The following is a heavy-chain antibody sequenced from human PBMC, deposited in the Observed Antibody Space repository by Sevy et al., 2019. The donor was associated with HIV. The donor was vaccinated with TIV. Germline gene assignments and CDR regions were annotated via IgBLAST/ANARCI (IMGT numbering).Heavy chain of an antibody. V-gene: IGHV4-59*01. CDR2: IYYSGST. J-gene: IGHJ6*02. CDR1: GGSISSYY. D-gene: IGHD6-13*01. CDR3: ARVGQQLAPNYHCYYGMDV. Sequence: SETLSLTCTVSGGSISSYYWSWIRQPPGKGLEWIGYIYYSGSTNYNPSLKSRVTISVDTSKNQFSLKLSSVTAADTAVYYCARVGQQLAPNYHCYYGMDVWGQGTTVTVSS.